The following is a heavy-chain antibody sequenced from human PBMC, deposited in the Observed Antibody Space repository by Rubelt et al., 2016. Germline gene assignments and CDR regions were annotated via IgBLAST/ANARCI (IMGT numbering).Heavy chain of an antibody. J-gene: IGHJ4*02. CDR3: RGIWGSYIDY. D-gene: IGHD3-16*01. Sequence: QVQLVQSGAEVKKPGASVKVSCKVSGYTLTELSMHWVRPAPGKGLEWMGGFDPEDGETIHAQKFQGRVTMTEDTSTDTAYMELSRLGSEDTAVYYCRGIWGSYIDYWGQGTLVTVSS. CDR1: GYTLTELS. CDR2: FDPEDGET. V-gene: IGHV1-24*01.